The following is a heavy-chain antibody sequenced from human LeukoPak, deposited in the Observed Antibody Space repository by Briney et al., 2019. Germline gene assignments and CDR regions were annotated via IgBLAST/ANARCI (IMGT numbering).Heavy chain of an antibody. CDR3: ANAAAGLLVGAFDI. Sequence: GRSLRLSCAASGFTFSSYGMHWVRQAPGKGLEWVAVISYDGSNKYYADSVKGRFTISRDNSKNTLYLQMNSLRAEDTAVYYCANAAAGLLVGAFDIWGQGTMVTVSS. CDR2: ISYDGSNK. V-gene: IGHV3-30*18. J-gene: IGHJ3*02. CDR1: GFTFSSYG. D-gene: IGHD6-13*01.